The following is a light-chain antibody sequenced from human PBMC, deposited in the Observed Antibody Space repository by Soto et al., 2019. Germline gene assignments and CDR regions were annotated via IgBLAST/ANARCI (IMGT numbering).Light chain of an antibody. CDR2: DVS. CDR3: SSYTSSSTLLYV. Sequence: QSDLTQPASVSGSPGQSITISCTGTSSDVGGYNYVSWYQQHPRKAPKLMIYDVSNRPSGVSNRFSGSKSGNTASLTISGLHAEDEADDYCSSYTSSSTLLYVFGTGTKLTVL. CDR1: SSDVGGYNY. V-gene: IGLV2-14*01. J-gene: IGLJ1*01.